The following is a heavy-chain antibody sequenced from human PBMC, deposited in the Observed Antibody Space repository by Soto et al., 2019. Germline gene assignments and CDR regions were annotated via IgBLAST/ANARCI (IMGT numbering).Heavy chain of an antibody. CDR1: GYTFTSYG. D-gene: IGHD2-2*02. Sequence: ASVKVSCKASGYTFTSYGISWVRQAPGQGLEWMGWISAYNGNTNYAQKLQGRVTMTTDTSTSTAYMELRSLRSDDTAVYYCARYIVVVPAAIEVYYYYYMDVWGKRTTVTVSS. V-gene: IGHV1-18*01. J-gene: IGHJ6*03. CDR3: ARYIVVVPAAIEVYYYYYMDV. CDR2: ISAYNGNT.